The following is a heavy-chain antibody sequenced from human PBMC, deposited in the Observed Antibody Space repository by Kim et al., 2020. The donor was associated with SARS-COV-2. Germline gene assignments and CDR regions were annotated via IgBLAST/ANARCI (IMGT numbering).Heavy chain of an antibody. CDR2: IYYSGNT. Sequence: SETLSLTCTVSGGSISNYHWSWIRQPPGKGLEWIGYIYYSGNTNYNPSLKSRVTISVDTSKNQCSLALSSVTAADTALYYCARTSGSGSRYFDYWGQGAL. CDR1: GGSISNYH. J-gene: IGHJ4*02. V-gene: IGHV4-59*13. D-gene: IGHD3-10*01. CDR3: ARTSGSGSRYFDY.